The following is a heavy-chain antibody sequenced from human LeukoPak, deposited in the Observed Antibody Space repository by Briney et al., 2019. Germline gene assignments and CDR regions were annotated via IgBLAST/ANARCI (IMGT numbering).Heavy chain of an antibody. Sequence: MASETLSLTCAVSGGSISSSNWWSWVRQPPGKGLEWIGEIYHSGSTNYNPSLKSRVTMSVDTSKNQFSLKLSSVTAADTAVYYCARELPGIYSGYAFDPWGQGTLVTVSS. CDR1: GGSISSSNW. J-gene: IGHJ5*02. CDR3: ARELPGIYSGYAFDP. CDR2: IYHSGST. V-gene: IGHV4-4*02. D-gene: IGHD5-12*01.